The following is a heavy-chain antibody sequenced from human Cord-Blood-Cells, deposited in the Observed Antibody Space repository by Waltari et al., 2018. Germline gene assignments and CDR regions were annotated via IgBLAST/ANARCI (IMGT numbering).Heavy chain of an antibody. Sequence: EVQLVQSGAEVKKPGAPLKISCKGSGYSFTSYWIAGVGQMPGQGLEWMGIISPGDSDTIYSPSFQGQVTISADKSISTAYLQWSSLKASDTAMYYCARLFRYNWNDLRGAFDIWGQGTMVTVSS. V-gene: IGHV5-51*01. CDR1: GYSFTSYW. CDR2: ISPGDSDT. D-gene: IGHD1-1*01. CDR3: ARLFRYNWNDLRGAFDI. J-gene: IGHJ3*02.